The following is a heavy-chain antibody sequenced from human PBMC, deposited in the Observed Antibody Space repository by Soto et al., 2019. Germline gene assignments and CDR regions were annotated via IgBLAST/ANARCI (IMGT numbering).Heavy chain of an antibody. CDR1: GASVRSGDYY. CDR2: IYNSGGS. D-gene: IGHD4-17*01. V-gene: IGHV4-30-4*01. Sequence: QVQLQESGPGLVKPSQPLSLTCSVSGASVRSGDYYWSSIRQAPGKGLEWIGYIYNSGGSYYNPSLKGRLTISIDTSKNQFSLKLNSVTAADTAIYYCVGTGTTEDYWGRGTLVTVSS. CDR3: VGTGTTEDY. J-gene: IGHJ4*02.